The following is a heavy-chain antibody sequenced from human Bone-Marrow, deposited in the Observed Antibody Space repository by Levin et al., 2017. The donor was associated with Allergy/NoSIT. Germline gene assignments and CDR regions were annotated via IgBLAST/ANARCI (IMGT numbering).Heavy chain of an antibody. J-gene: IGHJ4*02. CDR3: ARVVYFDSSGYYDL. Sequence: VASVKVSCKASGFTFSAHGFVWVRQAPGQGLQWMGWISGYNGNTDHSQKFQGRVTMTTDTSTNTAYMELRNLRSDDTATYYCARVVYFDSSGYYDLWGQGTLVTVSS. CDR1: GFTFSAHG. D-gene: IGHD3-22*01. CDR2: ISGYNGNT. V-gene: IGHV1-18*01.